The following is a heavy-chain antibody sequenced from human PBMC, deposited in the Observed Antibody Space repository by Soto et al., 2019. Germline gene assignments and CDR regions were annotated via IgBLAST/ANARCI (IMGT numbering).Heavy chain of an antibody. D-gene: IGHD2-2*02. J-gene: IGHJ5*02. CDR2: IYYSGST. Sequence: SETLSLTCTVSGGSISSSSYYWGWIRQPPGKGLEWIGSIYYSGSTYYNPSLKSRVTISVDTSKNQFSLKLSSVTTADTAVYYCARIRTPAAISWFDPWGQGTLVTVSS. V-gene: IGHV4-39*01. CDR3: ARIRTPAAISWFDP. CDR1: GGSISSSSYY.